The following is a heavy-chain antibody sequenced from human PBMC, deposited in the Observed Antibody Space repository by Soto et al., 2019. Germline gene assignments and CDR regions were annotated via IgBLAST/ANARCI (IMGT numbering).Heavy chain of an antibody. V-gene: IGHV5-51*01. J-gene: IGHJ3*02. Sequence: LGESLKISCKGSGYSFTSYWIGWVRQMPGKGLEWMGIIYPGDSDTRYSPSFQGQVTISADKSISTAYLQWSSLKASDTAMYYCARPPAIVGATYAFDIWGQGTMVTVSS. D-gene: IGHD1-26*01. CDR2: IYPGDSDT. CDR1: GYSFTSYW. CDR3: ARPPAIVGATYAFDI.